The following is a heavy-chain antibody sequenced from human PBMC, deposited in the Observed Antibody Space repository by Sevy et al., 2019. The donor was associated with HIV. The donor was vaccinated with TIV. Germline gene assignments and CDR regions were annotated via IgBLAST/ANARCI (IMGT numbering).Heavy chain of an antibody. J-gene: IGHJ4*02. CDR3: AREGCTKPHDY. Sequence: GGSLRLSCAASGFTFSKYSMSWVRQPPGKGLEWVSTLSSGCGEINYADSVKGRFTRSRDNSKSSVYLQMNNLGPEDTAVYYCAREGCTKPHDYWGQGTLVTVSS. CDR2: LSSGCGEI. D-gene: IGHD2-8*01. CDR1: GFTFSKYS. V-gene: IGHV3-23*01.